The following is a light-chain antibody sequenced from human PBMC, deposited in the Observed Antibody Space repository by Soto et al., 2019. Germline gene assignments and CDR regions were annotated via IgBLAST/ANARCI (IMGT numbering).Light chain of an antibody. J-gene: IGKJ5*01. Sequence: IVLAHSPATLSFAPGEIAALSCRASQFLSSYLAWYQQKPGQPPRLLIYDTSNRATGIPARFSGSRSGTDFTLTISSLEPEDFGVYFCHQRNKFGQGTRLEIK. CDR3: HQRNK. CDR2: DTS. V-gene: IGKV3-11*01. CDR1: QFLSSY.